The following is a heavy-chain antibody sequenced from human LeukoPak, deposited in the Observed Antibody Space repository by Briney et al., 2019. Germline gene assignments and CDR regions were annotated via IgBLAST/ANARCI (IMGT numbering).Heavy chain of an antibody. J-gene: IGHJ4*02. CDR2: IYTSGST. D-gene: IGHD5-12*01. Sequence: SETLSLTCTVSGGSISSYYWSWIRQPAGKELEWIGRIYTSGSTNYNPSLKSRVTMSVDTSKNQFSLKLSSVTAADTAMYYCARVGGYDWESFYDYWGQGSLVTVSS. CDR3: ARVGGYDWESFYDY. CDR1: GGSISSYY. V-gene: IGHV4-4*07.